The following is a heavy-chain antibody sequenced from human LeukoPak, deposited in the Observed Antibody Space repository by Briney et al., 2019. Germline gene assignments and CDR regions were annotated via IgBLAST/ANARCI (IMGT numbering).Heavy chain of an antibody. D-gene: IGHD5/OR15-5a*01. J-gene: IGHJ4*02. V-gene: IGHV3-53*01. CDR1: VFTVSSHY. CDR3: AIGKVYYYYDY. Sequence: GGSLRLSCVVSVFTVSSHYMTWVRQAPGKGLEWVSVLHSSGDTYYADSVKGRFTISRDNSKNTLYVQMNSLRAEDTGVYYCAIGKVYYYYDYRGQGTLVTVFS. CDR2: LHSSGDT.